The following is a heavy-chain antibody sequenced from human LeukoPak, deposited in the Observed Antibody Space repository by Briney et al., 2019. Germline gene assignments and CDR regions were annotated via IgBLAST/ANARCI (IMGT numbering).Heavy chain of an antibody. V-gene: IGHV3-15*01. J-gene: IGHJ4*02. Sequence: PGGSLRLSCAASGFTFSNAWMSWVRQAPGKGLEWVGRIKSKTDGGTTDYAAPVKGRFTISRDDSKNTLYLQMNSPKTEDTAVYYCTTGLGMSYDILTGPSDYWGQGTLVTVSS. CDR3: TTGLGMSYDILTGPSDY. CDR2: IKSKTDGGTT. D-gene: IGHD3-9*01. CDR1: GFTFSNAW.